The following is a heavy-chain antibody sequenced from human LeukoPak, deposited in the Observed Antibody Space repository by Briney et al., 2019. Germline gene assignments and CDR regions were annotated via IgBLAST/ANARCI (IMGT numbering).Heavy chain of an antibody. CDR1: GYTFTGYY. CDR3: ASTRGGYGDYVMHDAFDI. V-gene: IGHV1-2*02. D-gene: IGHD4-17*01. Sequence: EASVKVSCKASGYTFTGYYMHWVRQAPGQGLEWMGWINPNSGGTNYAQKFQGRVTMTRDTSISTAYMELSRLRSDDTAVYYCASTRGGYGDYVMHDAFDIWGQGTMVTVSS. CDR2: INPNSGGT. J-gene: IGHJ3*02.